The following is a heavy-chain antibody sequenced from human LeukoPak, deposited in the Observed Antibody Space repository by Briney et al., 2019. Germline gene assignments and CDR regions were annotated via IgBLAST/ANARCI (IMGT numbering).Heavy chain of an antibody. Sequence: SETLSLTCTVSGASIDTYHWNWIRQPAGKGLEWIGRIYSSGSTNYNPSLKGRVTMSVETSTNQVSLKVTSVTAADTAVYYCASGADAFETSGDYFDYWGQGTLVTVSS. CDR3: ASGADAFETSGDYFDY. D-gene: IGHD7-27*01. V-gene: IGHV4-4*07. J-gene: IGHJ4*02. CDR1: GASIDTYH. CDR2: IYSSGST.